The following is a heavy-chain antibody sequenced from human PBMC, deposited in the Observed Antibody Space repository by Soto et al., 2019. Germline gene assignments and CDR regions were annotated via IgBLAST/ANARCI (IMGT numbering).Heavy chain of an antibody. J-gene: IGHJ5*02. CDR3: ARNRGAEGYSCFDP. CDR2: ISGSGGAT. D-gene: IGHD3-10*01. CDR1: GFTFSDYA. Sequence: GGSLRLSCAASGFTFSDYAMHWVRQAPGKGLEWVSGISGSGGATYYADSVKGRFTISRDNSRNTLYLQMNSLRAEDTAIYYCARNRGAEGYSCFDPWGQGTPVTVSS. V-gene: IGHV3-23*01.